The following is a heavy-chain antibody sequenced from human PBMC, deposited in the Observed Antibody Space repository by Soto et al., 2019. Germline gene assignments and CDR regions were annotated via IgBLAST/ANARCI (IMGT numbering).Heavy chain of an antibody. Sequence: AESLTISCEAIGYTLTNQWIGCVRQTPGKGLEWMGIIFPGDSDTRYNPSFEGQVTVSADESISTAYLQWNTLKASDTAMYYCVRPNFGALTHFDFWGQGTLVTVSS. CDR3: VRPNFGALTHFDF. CDR1: GYTLTNQW. V-gene: IGHV5-51*01. D-gene: IGHD3-16*01. J-gene: IGHJ4*02. CDR2: IFPGDSDT.